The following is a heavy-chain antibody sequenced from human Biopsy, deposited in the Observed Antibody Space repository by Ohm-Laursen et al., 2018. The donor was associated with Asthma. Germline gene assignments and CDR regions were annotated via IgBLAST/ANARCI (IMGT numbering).Heavy chain of an antibody. V-gene: IGHV4-59*01. CDR2: VYSTGST. CDR3: ARATSTWSQSGPHYFDH. D-gene: IGHD6-13*01. CDR1: GVSIRSYY. Sequence: TLSLTCTVSGVSIRSYYWTWIRQPPGKGLEWIGYVYSTGSTRYNPSLKSRVTISVDTSINQVSLRLSSVTAADTAMYYCARATSTWSQSGPHYFDHWGQGALVTVSS. J-gene: IGHJ4*02.